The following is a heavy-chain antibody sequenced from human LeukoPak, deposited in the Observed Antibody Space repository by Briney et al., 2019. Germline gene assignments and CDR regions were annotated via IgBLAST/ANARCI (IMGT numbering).Heavy chain of an antibody. CDR3: AREPYSTRGY. D-gene: IGHD4-11*01. CDR2: INHSGST. V-gene: IGHV4-34*01. J-gene: IGHJ4*02. CDR1: GGSFSGYY. Sequence: PSETLSLTCAVYGGSFSGYYWSWIRQPPGKGLEWIGEINHSGSTNYNTSLKSRVTISVDTSKNQFSLKLSSVTAADTAVYYCAREPYSTRGYWGQGTLVTVSS.